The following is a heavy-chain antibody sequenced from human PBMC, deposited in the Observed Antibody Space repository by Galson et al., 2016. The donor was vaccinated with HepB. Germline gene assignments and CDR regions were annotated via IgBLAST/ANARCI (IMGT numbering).Heavy chain of an antibody. J-gene: IGHJ4*02. Sequence: SLRLSCAASGFTFTNYWMSWVRQAPGKGLEWISYIGNGPSATFSADSVQGRFSISRDNARNSVSLQMSTLRAEDTAVYYCARTDPSSLLVGGVFFDLWGQGTLVAVSS. CDR1: GFTFTNYW. CDR3: ARTDPSSLLVGGVFFDL. V-gene: IGHV3-11*01. D-gene: IGHD3-16*01. CDR2: IGNGPSAT.